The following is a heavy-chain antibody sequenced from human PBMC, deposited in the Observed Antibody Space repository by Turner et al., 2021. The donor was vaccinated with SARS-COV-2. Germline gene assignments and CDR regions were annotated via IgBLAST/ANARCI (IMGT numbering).Heavy chain of an antibody. V-gene: IGHV3-7*01. J-gene: IGHJ6*02. CDR2: IKEDGSEK. CDR1: GFTFSSFW. CDR3: ARRRGMDV. Sequence: EVQLVESGGGLVQPGGSLSLSCAASGFTFSSFWMSWVRQGPGKGLEWVANIKEDGSEKYYVDSVKGRFTISRDNAKNSGYLQMNSLRAEDTAVYYCARRRGMDVWGQGTTVTVSS.